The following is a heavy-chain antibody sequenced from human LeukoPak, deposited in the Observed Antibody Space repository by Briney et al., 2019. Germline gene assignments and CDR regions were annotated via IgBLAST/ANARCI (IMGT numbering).Heavy chain of an antibody. D-gene: IGHD4-17*01. CDR1: GFTVSSNY. J-gene: IGHJ6*02. CDR3: ARGIRPDYEAYYYYGMDV. Sequence: AGGSLRLSCAASGFTVSSNYMSWVRQAPGKGLEWVSVIYSGGSTYYADSVKGRFTISRHNSKNTLYLQMNSLRAEDTAVYYCARGIRPDYEAYYYYGMDVWGQGTTVTVSS. V-gene: IGHV3-53*04. CDR2: IYSGGST.